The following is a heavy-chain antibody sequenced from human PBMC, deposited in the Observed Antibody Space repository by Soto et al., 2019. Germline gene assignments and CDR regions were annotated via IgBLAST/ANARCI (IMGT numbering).Heavy chain of an antibody. J-gene: IGHJ4*02. CDR3: ASQDYGGNIDY. CDR1: GGSVSSGSYY. V-gene: IGHV4-61*01. Sequence: KPSETLSLTCTVSGGSVSSGSYYWSWIRQPPGKGLEWIGYIYYSGSTNYNPSLKSRVTISVDTSKNQFSLKLSSVTAADTAVYYCASQDYGGNIDYWGQGTLVTVSS. CDR2: IYYSGST. D-gene: IGHD4-17*01.